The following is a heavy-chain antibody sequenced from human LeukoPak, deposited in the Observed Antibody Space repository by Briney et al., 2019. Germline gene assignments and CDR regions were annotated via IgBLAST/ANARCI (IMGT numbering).Heavy chain of an antibody. V-gene: IGHV3-33*01. CDR2: IWYDGSNK. Sequence: GGSLRLSCTASAFTFSSYGMHWVRQAPGKGLEWVAVIWYDGSNKYYADSVKGRFTISRDNAKNSLYLQMNSLRAEDTAVYYCARSSIAVAGTCFDYWGQGTLVTVSS. J-gene: IGHJ4*02. CDR1: AFTFSSYG. CDR3: ARSSIAVAGTCFDY. D-gene: IGHD6-19*01.